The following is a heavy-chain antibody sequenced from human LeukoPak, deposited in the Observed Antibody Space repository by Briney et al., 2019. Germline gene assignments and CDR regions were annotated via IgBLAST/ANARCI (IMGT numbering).Heavy chain of an antibody. V-gene: IGHV3-21*06. CDR3: ARGLGAYCSGGSCTFDN. Sequence: GGSLRLSCSASEFTFSIYSMNWVRQSPGKGLEWVSSISSSSSYIYYADSVKGRFTISRDNAKNRLYLQMNSLRAEDTAVYHCARGLGAYCSGGSCTFDNWGQGTLVTVSS. D-gene: IGHD2-15*01. CDR1: EFTFSIYS. CDR2: ISSSSSYI. J-gene: IGHJ4*02.